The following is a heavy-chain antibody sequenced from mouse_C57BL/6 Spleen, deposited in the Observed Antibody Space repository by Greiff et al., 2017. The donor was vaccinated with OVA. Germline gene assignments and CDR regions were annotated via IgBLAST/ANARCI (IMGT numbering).Heavy chain of an antibody. D-gene: IGHD4-1*02. Sequence: QVQLQQSGAELVRPGASVKLSCKASGYTFTDYYINWVKQRPGQGLEWIARIYPGSGNTYYNEKFKGKATLTAEKSSSTAYMQLSSLTSEDSAVYFCARGQLGEGFDYWGQGTTLTVSS. CDR3: ARGQLGEGFDY. V-gene: IGHV1-76*01. CDR2: IYPGSGNT. J-gene: IGHJ2*01. CDR1: GYTFTDYY.